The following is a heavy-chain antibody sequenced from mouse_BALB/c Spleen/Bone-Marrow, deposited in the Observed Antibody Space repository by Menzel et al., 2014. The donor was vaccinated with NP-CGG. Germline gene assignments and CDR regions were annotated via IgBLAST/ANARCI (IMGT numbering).Heavy chain of an antibody. J-gene: IGHJ4*01. Sequence: QVQLKESGPGLVAPSQSLSVTCTVSGFSLTGYGVNWVRQPPGKGLEWLGMIWGDGGTDYNSALKSRLSISKDNSKSQVFLKMNSLQTDDTARYYCARELGHYAMDYWGQETSVTVSS. CDR2: IWGDGGT. D-gene: IGHD4-1*01. CDR1: GFSLTGYG. V-gene: IGHV2-6-7*01. CDR3: ARELGHYAMDY.